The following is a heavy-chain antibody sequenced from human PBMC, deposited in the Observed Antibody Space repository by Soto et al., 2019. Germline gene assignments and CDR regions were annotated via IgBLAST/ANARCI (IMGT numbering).Heavy chain of an antibody. D-gene: IGHD6-19*01. CDR3: ARSRRGAYSSGWYSLSGYYNYGIAV. J-gene: IGHJ6*02. CDR1: GYSFIDYW. CDR2: IYPGDSDT. V-gene: IGHV5-51*01. Sequence: GESLKISCKGSGYSFIDYWIGWVRQVPGKGLEWMGVIYPGDSDTRYSPSFQGHVTISADKSISTAYLQWSTLKASDTAKYYCARSRRGAYSSGWYSLSGYYNYGIAVWGQGTTVTVSS.